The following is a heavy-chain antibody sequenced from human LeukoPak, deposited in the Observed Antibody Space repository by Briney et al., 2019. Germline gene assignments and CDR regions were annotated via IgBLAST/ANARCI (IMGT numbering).Heavy chain of an antibody. D-gene: IGHD3-3*01. J-gene: IGHJ5*02. CDR2: VSSSGGT. V-gene: IGHV4-4*07. Sequence: PSETLSLTCTVSGASISSYYWTWIRQPAGKGLEWIGRVSSSGGTDYNPSLKSRVFMSIDTSKSQFSLKLSSVTAADTAVYYCTREGSPNYNFWPVNWFDPWGQGTLVTVSS. CDR1: GASISSYY. CDR3: TREGSPNYNFWPVNWFDP.